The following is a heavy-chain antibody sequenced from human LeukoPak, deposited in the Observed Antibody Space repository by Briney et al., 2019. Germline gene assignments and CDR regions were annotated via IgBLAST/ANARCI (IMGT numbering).Heavy chain of an antibody. V-gene: IGHV3-23*01. CDR2: ISGSGGST. CDR1: GFTFSSYA. Sequence: GGSLRLSCAASGFTFSSYAMSWVRQAPGKGLEWVSAISGSGGSTYYADSVKGRFTISRDNSKNTLYLQMNSLRAEDTAVYYCAKAVTYYYGSGSSYFDYWGQGTLVTVSS. CDR3: AKAVTYYYGSGSSYFDY. D-gene: IGHD3-10*01. J-gene: IGHJ4*02.